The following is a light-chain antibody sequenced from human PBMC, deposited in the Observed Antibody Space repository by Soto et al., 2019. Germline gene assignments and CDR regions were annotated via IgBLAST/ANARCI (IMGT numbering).Light chain of an antibody. J-gene: IGKJ1*01. Sequence: DIVMTQSPDSLAVSLGERATINCKSSQSVLYSSNNKNYLAWYQQKPGQPPKLLIYWASTRESGVPDRFSGSGSGTDFTLTSSSLQAEDVAVYYCQQYYSTPHRTFGQGTKVEIK. CDR2: WAS. CDR3: QQYYSTPHRT. V-gene: IGKV4-1*01. CDR1: QSVLYSSNNKNY.